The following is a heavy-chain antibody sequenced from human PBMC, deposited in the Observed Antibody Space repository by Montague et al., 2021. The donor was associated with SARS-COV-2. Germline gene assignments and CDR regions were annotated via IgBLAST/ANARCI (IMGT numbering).Heavy chain of an antibody. CDR2: IYYSGST. D-gene: IGHD3-9*01. Sequence: SETLSLTCTVSGGSISSYYWSWIRQPPGKGLEWIGYIYYSGSTNYNPSLKSRVTISVDTSKNQFSLKLSSVTAADTAVYYCARTGLGGYDILTGYTVNAFDIWGQGTMVTVSS. V-gene: IGHV4-59*01. J-gene: IGHJ3*02. CDR1: GGSISSYY. CDR3: ARTGLGGYDILTGYTVNAFDI.